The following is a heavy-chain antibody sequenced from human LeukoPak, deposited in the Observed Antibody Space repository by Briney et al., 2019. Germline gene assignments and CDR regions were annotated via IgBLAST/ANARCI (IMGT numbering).Heavy chain of an antibody. CDR3: ARIYYDSSGYRLFDY. CDR1: GSTFSTHW. V-gene: IGHV3-7*02. Sequence: GGSLRLSCAASGSTFSTHWMSWVRQAPGKGLEWVANINEDGSEKYYVDSVKGRFTISRDNAKNSLYLQMNSLRAEDTALYYCARIYYDSSGYRLFDYWGQGTLVTVSS. J-gene: IGHJ4*02. CDR2: INEDGSEK. D-gene: IGHD3-22*01.